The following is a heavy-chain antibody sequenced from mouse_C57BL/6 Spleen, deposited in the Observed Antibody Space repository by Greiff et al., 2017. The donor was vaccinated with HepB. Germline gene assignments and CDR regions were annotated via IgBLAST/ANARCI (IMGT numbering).Heavy chain of an antibody. D-gene: IGHD1-1*01. CDR1: GYTFTSYW. Sequence: EVKLVESGTVLASPGASVKMSCKTSGYTFTSYWMHWVKQRPGQGLEWIGAIYPGNSDTSYNQKFKGKAKLTAVTSASTAYMELSSLTNEDSAVYYCTRRDYYGSSYYAMDYWGQGTSVTVSS. V-gene: IGHV1-5*01. J-gene: IGHJ4*01. CDR2: IYPGNSDT. CDR3: TRRDYYGSSYYAMDY.